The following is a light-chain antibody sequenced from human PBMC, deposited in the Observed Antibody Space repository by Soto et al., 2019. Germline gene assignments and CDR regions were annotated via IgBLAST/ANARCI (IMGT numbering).Light chain of an antibody. CDR2: LGS. CDR3: MQSLQTPWT. J-gene: IGKJ1*01. V-gene: IGKV2-28*01. CDR1: QSLLFSNGYNY. Sequence: DIVMTQSPLSLPVTPGEPASISCRSSQSLLFSNGYNYLDWYLQKPGQSPQLLIYLGSDRASGVPDRFSGSGSGTDFTLKISRVEAEDVGVYYCMQSLQTPWTLGQGTKVDIK.